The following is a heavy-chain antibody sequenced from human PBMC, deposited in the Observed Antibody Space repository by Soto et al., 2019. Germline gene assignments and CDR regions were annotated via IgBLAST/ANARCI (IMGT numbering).Heavy chain of an antibody. J-gene: IGHJ6*02. CDR3: TRCGIRYHSIGYYLGIDGMDV. Sequence: QVQLVQSGAEVKKPESSVRVSCKASGGTFNSYAITWVRQAPGQGLEWMGGTIPMFGTTNYAEKVQGRGTIRAYESTNTAFMELRTLGSEDTAVYYCTRCGIRYHSIGYYLGIDGMDVWGQGTKVIVSS. CDR2: TIPMFGTT. CDR1: GGTFNSYA. D-gene: IGHD3-22*01. V-gene: IGHV1-69*12.